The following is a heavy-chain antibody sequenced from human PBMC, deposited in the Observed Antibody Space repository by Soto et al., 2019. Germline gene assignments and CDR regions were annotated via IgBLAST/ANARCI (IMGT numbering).Heavy chain of an antibody. Sequence: PGGPLRLSCGASGLTFSSHWMHWVSQAPGKGLVWVSRINSDGSSTSYADSVKGRFTISRDNAKNTLYLQMNSLRAEDTAVYYCARDKAYYYGSGPNDYYYYYGMEFWGQGTTVTVSS. V-gene: IGHV3-74*01. CDR1: GLTFSSHW. CDR3: ARDKAYYYGSGPNDYYYYYGMEF. D-gene: IGHD3-10*01. CDR2: INSDGSST. J-gene: IGHJ6*02.